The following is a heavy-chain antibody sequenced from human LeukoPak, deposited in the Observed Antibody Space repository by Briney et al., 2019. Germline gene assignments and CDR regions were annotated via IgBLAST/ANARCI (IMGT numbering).Heavy chain of an antibody. D-gene: IGHD2-2*01. J-gene: IGHJ5*02. Sequence: KASETLSLTCTVSGGSISSSSYYWGWIRQPPGKGLEWIGSIYYSGSTYYNPSLKSRVTISVDTSKNQFSLKLSSVTAADTAVYYCARVGKYRSSTSCNNWFDPWGQGTLVTVSS. CDR1: GGSISSSSYY. CDR2: IYYSGST. CDR3: ARVGKYRSSTSCNNWFDP. V-gene: IGHV4-39*07.